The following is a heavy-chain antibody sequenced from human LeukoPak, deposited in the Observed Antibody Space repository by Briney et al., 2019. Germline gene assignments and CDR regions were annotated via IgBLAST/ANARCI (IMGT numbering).Heavy chain of an antibody. CDR1: GYSFTSYW. CDR2: IYPDDSDT. J-gene: IGHJ4*02. V-gene: IGHV5-51*01. CDR3: GRRLGYDRLYYFDY. D-gene: IGHD5-12*01. Sequence: GESLKISCKGSGYSFTSYWIGWVRQMPGKGLEWMGIIYPDDSDTRYSPSFQGQVTISADKSISTAYLQWSSLKASDSAMYHCGRRLGYDRLYYFDYWGQGTLVTVSP.